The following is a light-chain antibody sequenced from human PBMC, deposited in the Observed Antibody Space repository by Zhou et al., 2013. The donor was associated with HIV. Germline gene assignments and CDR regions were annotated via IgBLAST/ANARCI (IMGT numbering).Light chain of an antibody. Sequence: DAVMTQSPLSLPVTLGQPASISCRSSQSLVSSDGNTYLNWFQQRPGQSPRRLIYKVSNRDSAVPDRFSGSGSGTDFTLKISRVEAEDVGVYYCMQGTHWPPRTFGQGTKVEIK. J-gene: IGKJ1*01. CDR2: KVS. CDR1: QSLVSSDGNTY. V-gene: IGKV2-30*01. CDR3: MQGTHWPPRT.